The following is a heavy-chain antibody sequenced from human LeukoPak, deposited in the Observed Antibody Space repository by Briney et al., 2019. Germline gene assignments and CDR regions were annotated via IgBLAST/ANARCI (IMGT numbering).Heavy chain of an antibody. CDR2: IYHTGDT. Sequence: SETLSLTCTVSGGSISSYYWSWLRQPPGKGLEWIGYIYHTGDTNSNPSLKSRVTISLDTSKNQFSLRLSSVTAADTAVYYCAKHTFARPFDYWGQGTLVTVSS. CDR3: AKHTFARPFDY. D-gene: IGHD6-6*01. CDR1: GGSISSYY. J-gene: IGHJ4*02. V-gene: IGHV4-59*08.